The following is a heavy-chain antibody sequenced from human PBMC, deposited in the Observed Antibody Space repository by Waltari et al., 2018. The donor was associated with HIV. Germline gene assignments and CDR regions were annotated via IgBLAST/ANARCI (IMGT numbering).Heavy chain of an antibody. Sequence: EVQLLESGGGLVQPGGSLRLSCAASGFTFSSYAMSWVRQAPGKGLEWVSAIVGSVGSTYYADSVKGRFTISRDNSKNTLYLQMNSLRAEDTAVYYCAKGPYSSSWGGYYYGMDVWGQGTTVTVSS. V-gene: IGHV3-23*01. J-gene: IGHJ6*02. CDR2: IVGSVGST. CDR3: AKGPYSSSWGGYYYGMDV. CDR1: GFTFSSYA. D-gene: IGHD6-13*01.